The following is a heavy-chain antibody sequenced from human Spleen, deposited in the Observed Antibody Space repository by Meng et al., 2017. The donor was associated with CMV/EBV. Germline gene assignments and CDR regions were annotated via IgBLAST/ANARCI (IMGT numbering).Heavy chain of an antibody. J-gene: IGHJ6*02. CDR3: ASGRLSLSYFDILTGRGGYYGMDV. Sequence: GESLKISCAASGFTFSSYGMHWVRQAPGKGLEWVAVIWYDGSNKYYADSVKGRFTISRDNSKNTLYLQMNSLRAEDTAVYYCASGRLSLSYFDILTGRGGYYGMDVWGQGTTVTVSS. V-gene: IGHV3-33*01. D-gene: IGHD3-9*01. CDR1: GFTFSSYG. CDR2: IWYDGSNK.